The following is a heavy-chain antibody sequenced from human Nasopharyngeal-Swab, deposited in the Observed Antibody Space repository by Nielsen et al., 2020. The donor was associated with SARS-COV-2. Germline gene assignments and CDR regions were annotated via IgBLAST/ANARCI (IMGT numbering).Heavy chain of an antibody. CDR3: ARERGRGGIWNYYYYYMDV. D-gene: IGHD3-10*01. CDR2: IYYSGST. V-gene: IGHV4-39*07. Sequence: SETLSLTCTVSGGSISSSSYYWGWIRQPPGKGLELIGSIYYSGSTYYNPSLKSRVTISVDTSKNQFSLKLSSVTAADTAVYYCARERGRGGIWNYYYYYMDVWGKGTTVTVSS. CDR1: GGSISSSSYY. J-gene: IGHJ6*03.